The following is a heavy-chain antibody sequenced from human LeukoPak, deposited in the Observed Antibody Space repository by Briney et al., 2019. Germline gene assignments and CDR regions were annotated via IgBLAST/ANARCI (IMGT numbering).Heavy chain of an antibody. CDR2: IYSTGDT. Sequence: SETLSLTCTVSGGSIYTYLWSWIRQPAGKGLEWIGRIYSTGDTSYNPSLKSRITMSVDASKNQFTLKLSSVTAADTAVYYCARGCYDSIGCNFDYWGQGTLVTVSS. J-gene: IGHJ4*02. CDR3: ARGCYDSIGCNFDY. D-gene: IGHD3-22*01. CDR1: GGSIYTYL. V-gene: IGHV4-4*07.